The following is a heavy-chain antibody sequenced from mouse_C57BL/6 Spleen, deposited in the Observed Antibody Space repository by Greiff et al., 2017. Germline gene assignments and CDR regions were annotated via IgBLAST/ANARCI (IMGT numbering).Heavy chain of an antibody. CDR3: ARGATVVPFAY. J-gene: IGHJ3*01. CDR1: GYTFTDYY. Sequence: QVQLQQSGAELVRPGASVKLSCKASGYTFTDYYINWVKQRPGQGLEWIARIYPGSGNTYYNEKFKGKATLTAEKSSSTAYMQLSSLTSEDSAVYFWARGATVVPFAYWGQGTLVTVSA. D-gene: IGHD1-1*01. CDR2: IYPGSGNT. V-gene: IGHV1-76*01.